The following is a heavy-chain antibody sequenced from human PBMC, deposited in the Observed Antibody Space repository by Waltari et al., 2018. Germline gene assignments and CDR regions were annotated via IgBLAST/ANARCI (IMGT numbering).Heavy chain of an antibody. CDR3: VRRGSGSLLGAFDI. CDR2: ISASSSSI. J-gene: IGHJ3*02. Sequence: EAQLVESGGGLVKPGGSLRLSCAASGFSFSTPIWTWFRQAPGKGLEWVSSISASSSSIYYADSLKGRFTISRDNTKNSLYLQMNSLRGDDTAVYYCVRRGSGSLLGAFDIWGQGTMVTVSS. V-gene: IGHV3-21*02. D-gene: IGHD1-26*01. CDR1: GFSFSTPI.